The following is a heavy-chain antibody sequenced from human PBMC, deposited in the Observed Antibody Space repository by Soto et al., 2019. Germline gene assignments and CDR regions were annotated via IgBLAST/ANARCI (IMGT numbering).Heavy chain of an antibody. V-gene: IGHV1-8*02. CDR3: ARMESSGTLNWFDP. CDR2: MNPGSGKT. D-gene: IGHD1-1*01. Sequence: GASVEVSCKASGYTFINYDISWVRQATGQGLEWMGWMNPGSGKTGYANKFQGRVTMTRDASTSTAHLELSSLTSEDTAVYYCARMESSGTLNWFDPWGQGTLVTVSS. J-gene: IGHJ5*02. CDR1: GYTFINYD.